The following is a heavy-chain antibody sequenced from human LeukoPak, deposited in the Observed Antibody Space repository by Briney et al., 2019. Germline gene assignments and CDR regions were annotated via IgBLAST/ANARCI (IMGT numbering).Heavy chain of an antibody. Sequence: GGSLRLSCAASGFTFSSYSMNWVRQAPGKGLEWVSYISSSSSTIYYADSVKGRFTISRDHAKNSLYLQMTSLRAEDTAVYYCARDQEGDYGDYDYFDYWGQGTLVTVSS. J-gene: IGHJ4*02. CDR2: ISSSSSTI. D-gene: IGHD4-17*01. CDR3: ARDQEGDYGDYDYFDY. V-gene: IGHV3-48*04. CDR1: GFTFSSYS.